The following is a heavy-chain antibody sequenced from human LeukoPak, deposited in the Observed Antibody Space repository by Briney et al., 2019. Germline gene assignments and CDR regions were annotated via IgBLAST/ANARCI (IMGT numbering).Heavy chain of an antibody. CDR3: ARSLSGYDPLSAF. CDR1: GFTFSSYA. CDR2: MTASSVTF. J-gene: IGHJ4*02. V-gene: IGHV3-48*03. Sequence: PGGSLRLSCEVSGFTFSSYAMTWVRQVPGRGLEWLAYMTASSVTFYYADSVRGRFTISRDSARNSLFLQMNSLTVEDTAVYYCARSLSGYDPLSAFWGQGTLVTVSS. D-gene: IGHD5-12*01.